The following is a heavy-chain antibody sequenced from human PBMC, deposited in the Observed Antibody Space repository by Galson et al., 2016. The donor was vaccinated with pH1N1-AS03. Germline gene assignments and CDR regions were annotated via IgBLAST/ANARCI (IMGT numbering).Heavy chain of an antibody. CDR1: GYPFNNHF. CDR3: AREKSSVFDH. CDR2: VTPTGVGT. J-gene: IGHJ4*02. D-gene: IGHD3-10*01. V-gene: IGHV1-46*02. Sequence: SVKVSCKASGYPFNNHFVHWVRQAPGQGLEWMGIVTPTGVGTTYADKFQDRVTMTSDTSTGTFYMELSSLTSEDTAVYYCAREKSSVFDHWGQGTLVTVSS.